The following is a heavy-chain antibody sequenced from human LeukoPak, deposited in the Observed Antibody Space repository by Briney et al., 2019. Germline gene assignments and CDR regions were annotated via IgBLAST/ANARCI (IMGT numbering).Heavy chain of an antibody. CDR1: GGSISSSSYY. CDR3: ARRSCSGGTCYESRGWFDS. J-gene: IGHJ5*01. CDR2: IYCSGST. Sequence: SETLSLTCTVSGGSISSSSYYWDWIRQPPGKGLEWIVSIYCSGSTYYNPSLKSRVTISVDTSKNQFSLKLSSVTAADTAVYYRARRSCSGGTCYESRGWFDSWGQGTLVTVSS. D-gene: IGHD2-15*01. V-gene: IGHV4-39*07.